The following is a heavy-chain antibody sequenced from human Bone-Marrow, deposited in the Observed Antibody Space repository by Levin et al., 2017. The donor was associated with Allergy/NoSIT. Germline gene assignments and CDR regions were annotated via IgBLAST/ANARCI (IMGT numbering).Heavy chain of an antibody. V-gene: IGHV3-30*18. CDR3: AKDPASMVRAIVNPPGWFDP. CDR1: GFTFSNYA. CDR2: ISFDGEND. D-gene: IGHD3-10*01. J-gene: IGHJ5*02. Sequence: GGSLRLSCAASGFTFSNYAMHWVRQAPGKGLEWVAVISFDGENDYYADSVKGRFTISRDNSKNTVHLQLSSLRPEDTAMYYCAKDPASMVRAIVNPPGWFDPWGLGTLVTVSS.